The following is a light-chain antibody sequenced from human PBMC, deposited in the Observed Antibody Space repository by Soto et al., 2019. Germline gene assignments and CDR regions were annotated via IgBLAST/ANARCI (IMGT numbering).Light chain of an antibody. V-gene: IGLV2-23*01. Sequence: QSVLTQPASVSGSPGQSITISCTGTSGDIGTYYLVAWYQQHPGRAPKLIIFEGNKRPSGVSNRFSASKSGNTASLAISGLQAEDEADYHCCSYAGRSTVICGGGTQLTVL. CDR3: CSYAGRSTVI. CDR1: SGDIGTYYL. J-gene: IGLJ2*01. CDR2: EGN.